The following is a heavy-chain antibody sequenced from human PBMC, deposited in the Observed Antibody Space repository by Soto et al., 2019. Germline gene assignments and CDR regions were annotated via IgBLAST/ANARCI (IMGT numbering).Heavy chain of an antibody. CDR3: TRVGGITMIVVGTH. V-gene: IGHV3-49*03. CDR1: GFTFGDYA. J-gene: IGHJ4*02. D-gene: IGHD3-22*01. Sequence: GGSLRLSCTASGFTFGDYAMSWFRQAPGKGLEWVGFIRSKAYGGTTEYAASVKGRFTISRDDSKSIAYLQMNSLKTEDTAVYYCTRVGGITMIVVGTHWGQGTLVTVSS. CDR2: IRSKAYGGTT.